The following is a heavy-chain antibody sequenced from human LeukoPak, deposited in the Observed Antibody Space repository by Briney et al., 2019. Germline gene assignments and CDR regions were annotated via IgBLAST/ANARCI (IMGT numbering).Heavy chain of an antibody. CDR2: ISSSSSYT. CDR1: GFTFSDYY. D-gene: IGHD2-2*01. CDR3: ARGLVVVVPAANDAFDI. J-gene: IGHJ3*02. V-gene: IGHV3-11*05. Sequence: GGSLRLSCAASGFTFSDYYMSWIRQAPGKGLEWVSYISSSSSYTNYADSVKGRFTISRDNAKNSLYLQMNSLRAEDTAVYYCARGLVVVVPAANDAFDIWGQGTMVTVSS.